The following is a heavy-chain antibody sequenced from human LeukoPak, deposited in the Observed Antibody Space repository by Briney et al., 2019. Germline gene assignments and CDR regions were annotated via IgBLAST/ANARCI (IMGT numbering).Heavy chain of an antibody. CDR3: ARDRVDYYDSSGYYDWAEYFQH. Sequence: GSSVKVSCKAPGGTFSSYTISWVRQAPGQGLEWMGRIIPILGIANYAQKFQGRVTITADKSTSTAYIELSSLRSEDTAVYYCARDRVDYYDSSGYYDWAEYFQHWGQGTLVTVSS. J-gene: IGHJ1*01. CDR2: IIPILGIA. V-gene: IGHV1-69*04. D-gene: IGHD3-22*01. CDR1: GGTFSSYT.